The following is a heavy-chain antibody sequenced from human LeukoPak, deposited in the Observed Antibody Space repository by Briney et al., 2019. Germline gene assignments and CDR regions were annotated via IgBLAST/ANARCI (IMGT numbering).Heavy chain of an antibody. CDR3: ARDSPDIVVVPAAITPGDYYYYGMDV. V-gene: IGHV1-69*04. Sequence: EASVKVSCKASGGIFSSYAISWVRQAPGQGLEWMGRIIPILGIANYAQKFQGRVTITADKSTSTAYMELSSLRSEDTAVYYCARDSPDIVVVPAAITPGDYYYYGMDVWGQGTTVTVSS. CDR1: GGIFSSYA. J-gene: IGHJ6*02. CDR2: IIPILGIA. D-gene: IGHD2-2*01.